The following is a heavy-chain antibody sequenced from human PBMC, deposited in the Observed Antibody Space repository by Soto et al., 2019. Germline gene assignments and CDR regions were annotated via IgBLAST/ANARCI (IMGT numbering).Heavy chain of an antibody. CDR3: ATTAASAHFDH. V-gene: IGHV3-23*01. CDR1: GITFEDYA. D-gene: IGHD6-13*01. J-gene: IGHJ4*02. CDR2: VNGNGLSK. Sequence: EVRLLESGGGLVQPGGSLRLSCAASGITFEDYAISWVRQAPGKGMEWVSDVNGNGLSKHYADSVEDRFTISRDNSKHTVSLQMNSLRADDTAVYYCATTAASAHFDHWGQGILVTVSS.